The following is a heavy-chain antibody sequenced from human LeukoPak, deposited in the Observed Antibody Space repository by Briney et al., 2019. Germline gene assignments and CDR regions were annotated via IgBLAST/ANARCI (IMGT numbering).Heavy chain of an antibody. CDR2: FYHGGTT. V-gene: IGHV4-38-2*01. D-gene: IGHD3-16*01. Sequence: SETLSLTCGISGYSFSGGYFWGWVRQSPGKGLEWIGSFYHGGTTYYNPSLKTRVTMSVDTSKNQFSLRLTSVTAADTAVYSCARGLPVPEAIGALGFDYWGRGTLVAVSS. J-gene: IGHJ4*02. CDR3: ARGLPVPEAIGALGFDY. CDR1: GYSFSGGYF.